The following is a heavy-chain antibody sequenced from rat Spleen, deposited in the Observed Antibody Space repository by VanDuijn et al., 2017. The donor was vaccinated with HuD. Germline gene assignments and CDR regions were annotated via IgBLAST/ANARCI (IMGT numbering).Heavy chain of an antibody. J-gene: IGHJ2*01. V-gene: IGHV5-19*01. D-gene: IGHD1-4*01. CDR2: ISNSGGST. Sequence: EVQLVESGGGLVQPGRSLRLSCAASGFTFSSSGMHWIRQAPGKGLEWVASISNSGGSTYYPDSVKGRFTISRDNAQNTLYLQMNSLRSEDTATYYCTRDPGSPFDYWGQGVMVTVSS. CDR1: GFTFSSSG. CDR3: TRDPGSPFDY.